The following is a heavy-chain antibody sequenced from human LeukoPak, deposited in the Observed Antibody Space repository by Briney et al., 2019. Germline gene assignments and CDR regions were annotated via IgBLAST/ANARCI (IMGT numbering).Heavy chain of an antibody. CDR1: GFTFDDFA. J-gene: IGHJ4*02. D-gene: IGHD3-22*01. Sequence: GGSLRLSCAASGFTFDDFAMHWVRQAPGKGLEWVSGLSWNSGSIVYADSVKGRLTISRDNAKNSLYLQMNSLRAEDTALYYCAISQYYYESSGSPFDYWGQGTLVTVSS. CDR3: AISQYYYESSGSPFDY. V-gene: IGHV3-9*01. CDR2: LSWNSGSI.